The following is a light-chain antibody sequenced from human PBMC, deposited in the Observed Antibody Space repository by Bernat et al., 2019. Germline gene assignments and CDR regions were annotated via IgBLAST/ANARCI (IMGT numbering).Light chain of an antibody. V-gene: IGLV1-44*01. CDR2: SNN. CDR1: SSNIGSNT. CDR3: AARDDRLNGWV. J-gene: IGLJ3*02. Sequence: QSVLTQPPSASGTPGQRVTISCSGSSSNIGSNTVNWYQQLPGTAPKLLIYSNNQRPSGVPDRFSGSKSGTSAYLAISGLQSEDEADYYCAARDDRLNGWVFGGGTKLNVL.